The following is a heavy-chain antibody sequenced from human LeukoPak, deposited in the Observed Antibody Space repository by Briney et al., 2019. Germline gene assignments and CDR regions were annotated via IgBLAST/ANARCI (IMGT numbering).Heavy chain of an antibody. Sequence: GGPLSLPCRPCGLTFCTYLVHWLPQARGKGLVWVSRMSRDRRSTAYADSVKGRLTLSRDNAKNTLYLQVDRLRAEDTAVYYCGRDRWPDYWGQGTLVTVSS. D-gene: IGHD4-23*01. J-gene: IGHJ4*02. V-gene: IGHV3-74*01. CDR2: MSRDRRST. CDR3: GRDRWPDY. CDR1: GLTFCTYL.